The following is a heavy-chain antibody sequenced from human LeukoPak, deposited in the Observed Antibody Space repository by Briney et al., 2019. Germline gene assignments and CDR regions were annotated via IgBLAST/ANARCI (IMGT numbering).Heavy chain of an antibody. V-gene: IGHV3-15*01. D-gene: IGHD3-10*01. J-gene: IGHJ4*02. CDR1: GFTFSNAW. Sequence: GGSLRLSCAASGFTFSNAWMSWVRQAPGKGLEWIGRIKSKTDGETTNYAEPVRGRFTISRDDSKSAVYLQMNSLKIEDTAVYYCTTDLGTYYHGSQRLIPIDYWGQGTLVTVSS. CDR2: IKSKTDGETT. CDR3: TTDLGTYYHGSQRLIPIDY.